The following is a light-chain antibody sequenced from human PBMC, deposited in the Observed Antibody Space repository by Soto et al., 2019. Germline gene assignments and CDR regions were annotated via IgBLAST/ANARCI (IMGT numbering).Light chain of an antibody. CDR2: SAS. Sequence: EIVMTQSPANVSVFPGERATLSCRASQSIDSDLARYQQKPGHVPRLLIYSASTRATDVPARFSASGSGTEFTLTIISLQSDDVAVYYCQQYSHWRTFGPGTKVEI. CDR3: QQYSHWRT. CDR1: QSIDSD. V-gene: IGKV3-15*01. J-gene: IGKJ1*01.